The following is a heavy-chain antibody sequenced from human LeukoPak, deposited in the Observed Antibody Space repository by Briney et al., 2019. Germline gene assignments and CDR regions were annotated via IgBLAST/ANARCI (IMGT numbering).Heavy chain of an antibody. J-gene: IGHJ6*02. CDR2: INHGEST. CDR1: GGSFSGYY. Sequence: PSETLSLTCAVSGGSFSGYYWYWIRQPPGKGLEWIGEINHGESTNYNPSLKSRATLSVDTSKNQFSLKLTSVTAADTAVYYCARGRTYYYDTSGYYPSNYYGMDVWGQGTTVILSS. V-gene: IGHV4-34*01. CDR3: ARGRTYYYDTSGYYPSNYYGMDV. D-gene: IGHD3-22*01.